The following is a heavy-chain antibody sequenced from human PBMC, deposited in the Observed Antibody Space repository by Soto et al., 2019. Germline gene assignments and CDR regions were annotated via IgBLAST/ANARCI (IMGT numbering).Heavy chain of an antibody. CDR2: IIPILGIA. V-gene: IGHV1-69*08. D-gene: IGHD2-2*01. CDR3: ARDALGYCSSTSCYGFDP. Sequence: QVQLVQSGAEVKKPGSSVKVSCKASGGTFSSYTISWVRQAPGQGLEWRGRIIPILGIANYAQKFQGRVTITADKSTSTAYMELSSLRSEDTAVYYCARDALGYCSSTSCYGFDPWGQGTLVTVSS. CDR1: GGTFSSYT. J-gene: IGHJ5*02.